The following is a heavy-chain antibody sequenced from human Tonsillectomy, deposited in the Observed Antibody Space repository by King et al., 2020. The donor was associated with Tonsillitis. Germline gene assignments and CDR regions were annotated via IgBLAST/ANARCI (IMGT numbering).Heavy chain of an antibody. V-gene: IGHV4-34*01. Sequence: VQLQQWGAGLLKPSETLSLTCAVYGGSFSGYYWSWIRQPPGKGLEWIGEINHSGSTNYNPSLKSRVTISVDTSKNQFSLKLSSVTAADTAVYYCATRSRKAAAVGYWGQGTPGSASS. D-gene: IGHD6-13*01. CDR2: INHSGST. J-gene: IGHJ4*02. CDR3: ATRSRKAAAVGY. CDR1: GGSFSGYY.